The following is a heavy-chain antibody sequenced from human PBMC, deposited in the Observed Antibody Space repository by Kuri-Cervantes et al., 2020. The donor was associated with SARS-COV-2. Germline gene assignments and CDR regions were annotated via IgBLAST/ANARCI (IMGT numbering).Heavy chain of an antibody. D-gene: IGHD3-3*01. Sequence: GESLKISCAASGFTFSNYGMHCVRQAPGKGLEWVALVSYDGSYKYYAGSVRGRFTISRGNSNKTVYLQMNSLRTEDTAVYYCAKSRSEGGGFFDYGVDVWGQGTTVTFSS. V-gene: IGHV3-30*18. CDR2: VSYDGSYK. J-gene: IGHJ6*02. CDR3: AKSRSEGGGFFDYGVDV. CDR1: GFTFSNYG.